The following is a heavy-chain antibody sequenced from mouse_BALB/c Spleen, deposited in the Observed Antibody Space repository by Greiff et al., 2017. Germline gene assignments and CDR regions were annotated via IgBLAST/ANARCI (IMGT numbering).Heavy chain of an antibody. V-gene: IGHV1S81*02. J-gene: IGHJ2*01. Sequence: VQLQQPGAELVKPGASVKLSCKASGYTFTSYYMYWVKQRPGQGLEWIGGINPSNGGTNFNEKFKSKATLTVDKSSSTAYMQLSSLTSEDSAVYYCTSKGGYYYGSSHCFDYWGQGTTLTVSS. CDR3: TSKGGYYYGSSHCFDY. D-gene: IGHD1-1*01. CDR1: GYTFTSYY. CDR2: INPSNGGT.